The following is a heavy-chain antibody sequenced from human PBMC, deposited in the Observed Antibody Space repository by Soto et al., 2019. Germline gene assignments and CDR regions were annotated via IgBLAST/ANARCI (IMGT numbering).Heavy chain of an antibody. V-gene: IGHV4-31*03. CDR1: GGSISSGGYY. CDR2: IYYSGST. CDR3: ARDWRLPPGPFDI. D-gene: IGHD3-3*01. Sequence: QVQLQESGPGLVKPSQTLSLICTVSGGSISSGGYYWSWIRQHPGKGLEWIGYIYYSGSTYYNPSLKSRVTISVDTSKNQFSLKLSSVTAADTAVYYCARDWRLPPGPFDIWGQGTMVTVSS. J-gene: IGHJ3*02.